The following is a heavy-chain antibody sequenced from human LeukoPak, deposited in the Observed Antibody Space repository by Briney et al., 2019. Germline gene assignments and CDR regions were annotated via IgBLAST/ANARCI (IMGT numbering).Heavy chain of an antibody. Sequence: ASVKVSCKASGYNFISYDINWVRQAPGQGLEWMGWISAYNGNTDYALKIKGRVTMTTDTSTSTAYVEVRSLGSDDTAVYYCARQISGSYPLDYWGQGTLVTVSS. CDR2: ISAYNGNT. CDR3: ARQISGSYPLDY. V-gene: IGHV1-18*01. D-gene: IGHD3-10*01. J-gene: IGHJ4*02. CDR1: GYNFISYD.